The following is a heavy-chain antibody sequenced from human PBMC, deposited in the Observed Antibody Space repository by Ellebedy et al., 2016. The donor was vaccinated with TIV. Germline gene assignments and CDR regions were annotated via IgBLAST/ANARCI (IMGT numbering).Heavy chain of an antibody. V-gene: IGHV3-23*01. D-gene: IGHD5-18*01. Sequence: GESLKISXAASGFTFSSYWMSWVRQAPGKGLEWVSAISGSGGSTYYADSVKGRFTISRDNSKNTLYLQMNSLRAEDTAVYYCAKGVDTAINYFDYWGQGTLVTVSS. J-gene: IGHJ4*02. CDR3: AKGVDTAINYFDY. CDR1: GFTFSSYW. CDR2: ISGSGGST.